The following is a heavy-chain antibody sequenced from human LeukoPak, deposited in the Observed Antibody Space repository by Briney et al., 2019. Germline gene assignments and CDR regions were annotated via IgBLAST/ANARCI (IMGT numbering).Heavy chain of an antibody. D-gene: IGHD4-17*01. CDR3: ARDYGDYIGYDAVDI. J-gene: IGHJ3*02. V-gene: IGHV3-48*03. Sequence: GGSLRLSCAASGFTFSSYEMNWVRQAPGRGLEWLSYITSSGSSTYYADSVKGRFTISRDNAKNSLYLQMNSLRAEDTAVYYCARDYGDYIGYDAVDIWGQGTVVTVSS. CDR1: GFTFSSYE. CDR2: ITSSGSST.